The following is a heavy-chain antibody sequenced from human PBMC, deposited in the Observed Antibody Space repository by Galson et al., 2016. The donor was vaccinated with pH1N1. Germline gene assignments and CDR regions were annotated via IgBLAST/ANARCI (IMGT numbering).Heavy chain of an antibody. J-gene: IGHJ3*01. D-gene: IGHD3-22*01. CDR3: ARDDGTYYRDSRGAFDL. CDR1: GFTFSNFN. Sequence: SLRLSCAASGFTFSNFNMNWVRHTPGKGLEWVSFIGSRTSTTYSADSVRGRFTIARDNAKNSLYLQMNSLRVEDTAMYYCARDDGTYYRDSRGAFDLWGQGTMVAVSS. V-gene: IGHV3-48*04. CDR2: IGSRTSTT.